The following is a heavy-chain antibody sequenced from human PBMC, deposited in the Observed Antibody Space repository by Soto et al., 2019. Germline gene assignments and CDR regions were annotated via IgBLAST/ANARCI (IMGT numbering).Heavy chain of an antibody. D-gene: IGHD2-15*01. V-gene: IGHV4-30-4*01. CDR1: GGSINSGDYY. J-gene: IGHJ4*02. CDR3: ARGNTPLDY. Sequence: QLQLQESGPGLVKPSLTLSLTCTVSGGSINSGDYYWSWIRQPPGKGLEWIGYIYYSGSTYYSPSLKSRVTISVDTSKNQFSLRVSSVTAADTAVYYCARGNTPLDYWGQGTLVTVSS. CDR2: IYYSGST.